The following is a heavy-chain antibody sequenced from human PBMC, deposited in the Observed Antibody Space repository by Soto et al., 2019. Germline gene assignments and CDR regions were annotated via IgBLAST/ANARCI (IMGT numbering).Heavy chain of an antibody. CDR3: ARGGQYGDYFPFDY. J-gene: IGHJ4*02. CDR1: GGSISSYY. CDR2: IYYSGST. V-gene: IGHV4-59*01. Sequence: PSETLSLTCTVSGGSISSYYWSWIRQPPGKGLEWIGYIYYSGSTNYNPSLKSRVTISVDTSKNQFSLKLSSVTAADTAVYYCARGGQYGDYFPFDYWGQGTLVTSPQ. D-gene: IGHD4-17*01.